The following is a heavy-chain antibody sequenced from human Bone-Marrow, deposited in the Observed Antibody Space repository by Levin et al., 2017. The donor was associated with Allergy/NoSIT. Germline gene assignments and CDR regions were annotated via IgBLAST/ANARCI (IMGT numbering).Heavy chain of an antibody. CDR1: GFSFSSYS. CDR3: ATRGRYFFTMDD. CDR2: ISTASSYI. Sequence: RTGGSLRLSCAASGFSFSSYSMVWVRQAPGKGLEWVASISTASSYIYYANSLRGRFTVSRDNAKNSLYLQMTRLSAEDTAVYYCATRGRYFFTMDDWGQGTTVTVSS. J-gene: IGHJ6*02. D-gene: IGHD3-16*02. V-gene: IGHV3-21*01.